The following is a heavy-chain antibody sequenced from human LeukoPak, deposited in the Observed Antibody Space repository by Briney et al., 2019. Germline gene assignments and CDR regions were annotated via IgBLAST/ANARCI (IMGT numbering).Heavy chain of an antibody. J-gene: IGHJ4*02. Sequence: PGGSLRLSCAASGFTFSSYTLHWVRQAPGKGLEWLALISYDGSNKYYADSVKGRFTISRDNSKNTLYLQMNSLKPEDTAVYYCATDPTRSYDALNYWGQGTLVSLSS. CDR1: GFTFSSYT. V-gene: IGHV3-30-3*01. CDR2: ISYDGSNK. CDR3: ATDPTRSYDALNY. D-gene: IGHD3-22*01.